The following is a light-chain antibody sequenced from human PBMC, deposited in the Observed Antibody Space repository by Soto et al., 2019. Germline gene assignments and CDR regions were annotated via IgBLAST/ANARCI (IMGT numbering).Light chain of an antibody. Sequence: EIVLTQSPCTLSLSPWERSTLSFRASQSVSSNFAWYQQKPGQAPRLLIYGASTRATGIPARFSGSGSGTEFTLTISSLQSEDFAVYYCQQYNNWPTTFGQGTKVDIK. V-gene: IGKV3-15*01. J-gene: IGKJ1*01. CDR3: QQYNNWPTT. CDR2: GAS. CDR1: QSVSSN.